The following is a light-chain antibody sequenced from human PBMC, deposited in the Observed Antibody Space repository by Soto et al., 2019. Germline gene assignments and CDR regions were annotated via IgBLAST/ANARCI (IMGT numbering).Light chain of an antibody. V-gene: IGKV1-5*03. J-gene: IGKJ1*01. CDR1: QSISSW. CDR3: QQYNSYPWT. CDR2: KAS. Sequence: DIQMTQSPSSLSASVGYRVTITWRASQSISSWLAWYQQKPGKAPKLLIYKASSLESGVPSRFSGSGSGTESTLTISSLQPDDFATYYCQQYNSYPWTFGQGTKVDI.